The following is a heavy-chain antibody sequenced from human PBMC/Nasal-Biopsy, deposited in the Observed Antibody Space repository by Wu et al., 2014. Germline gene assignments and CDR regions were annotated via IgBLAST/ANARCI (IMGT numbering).Heavy chain of an antibody. CDR1: GFTFSDYW. CDR2: INRDGSDT. V-gene: IGHV3-74*01. J-gene: IGHJ3*01. CDR3: VRGAGGLDV. Sequence: CAGSGFTFSDYWMHWVRQAPGKGLVWVSHINRDGSDTSYADSVKGRFTISRDNAKNTFYLQMNSLRVEDTSVYYCVRGAGGLDVWGQGTMVTVSS. D-gene: IGHD3-10*01.